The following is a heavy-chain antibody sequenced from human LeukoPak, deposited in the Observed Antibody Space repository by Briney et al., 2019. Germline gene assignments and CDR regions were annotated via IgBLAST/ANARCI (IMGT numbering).Heavy chain of an antibody. J-gene: IGHJ4*02. CDR1: GHTFTCYV. CDR2: INACNGNT. V-gene: IGHV1-3*01. D-gene: IGHD3-10*01. Sequence: GASVKVSCKASGHTFTCYVIHWVRQAPGQGLEWMGWINACNGNTKYSQKFEGRVTVTRDTSATTAYMELSSLRSEDTGVYYCAVGGEAPPYWGQGTLVTVSS. CDR3: AVGGEAPPY.